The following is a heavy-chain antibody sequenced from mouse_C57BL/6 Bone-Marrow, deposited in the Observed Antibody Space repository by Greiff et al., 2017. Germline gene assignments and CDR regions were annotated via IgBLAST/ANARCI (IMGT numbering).Heavy chain of an antibody. CDR3: AWDWYFVV. V-gene: IGHV5-6*02. Sequence: EVKLVESGGDLVKPGGSLKLSCAASGFTFSSYGMSWVRQTPDKRLEWVATISSGGSYTYYPDSVKGRFTISRDHAKNTLYLQMSSLKSEDTAMYYCAWDWYFVVWGTGTTVTVSS. CDR1: GFTFSSYG. J-gene: IGHJ1*03. CDR2: ISSGGSYT. D-gene: IGHD4-1*01.